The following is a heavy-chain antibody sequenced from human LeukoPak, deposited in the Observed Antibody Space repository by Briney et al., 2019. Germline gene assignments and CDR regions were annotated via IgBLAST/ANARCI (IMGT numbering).Heavy chain of an antibody. CDR1: GFTFSSCS. CDR3: ARDSRYSSSPDYYYGMDV. J-gene: IGHJ6*02. D-gene: IGHD6-13*01. Sequence: GGSLRLSCAASGFTFSSCSMNWVRQAPGKGLEWVSSISSSSSYIYCADSVKGRFTISRDNAKNSLYLQMNSLRAEDTAVYYCARDSRYSSSPDYYYGMDVWGQGTTVTVSS. V-gene: IGHV3-21*01. CDR2: ISSSSSYI.